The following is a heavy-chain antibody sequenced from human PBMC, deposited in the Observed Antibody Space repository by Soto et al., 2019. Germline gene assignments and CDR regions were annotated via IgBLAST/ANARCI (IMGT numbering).Heavy chain of an antibody. J-gene: IGHJ3*01. V-gene: IGHV3-21*01. CDR2: ISSGSDYI. Sequence: EVQLVESGGGLVKPGGSLRLSCEASGFTFSSYSMNWVRQAPGKGLEWVSSISSGSDYIFYADSVKGRFTISRDNAKNSLFLHMNSLTAEDTAVYYCARSPVGDAFNVWGQGTVVTVSS. CDR1: GFTFSSYS. CDR3: ARSPVGDAFNV.